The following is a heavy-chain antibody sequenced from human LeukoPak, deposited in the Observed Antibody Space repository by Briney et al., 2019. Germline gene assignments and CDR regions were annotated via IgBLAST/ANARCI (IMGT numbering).Heavy chain of an antibody. J-gene: IGHJ3*02. Sequence: ASVKVSCKASGYTFTGYYMHWVRQAPGQGLEWMGWINPDSGGTNYAQKFQGRVTMTRDTSISTAYMELSRLRSDDTAVYYCARGESGYSALDIWGQGTMVTVSS. CDR2: INPDSGGT. D-gene: IGHD3-22*01. CDR1: GYTFTGYY. CDR3: ARGESGYSALDI. V-gene: IGHV1-2*02.